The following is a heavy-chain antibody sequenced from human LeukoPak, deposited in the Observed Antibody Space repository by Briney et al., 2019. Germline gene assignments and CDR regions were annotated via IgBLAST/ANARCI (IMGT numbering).Heavy chain of an antibody. V-gene: IGHV1-46*01. Sequence: ASVKVSCKASGYTFTSYYMHWVRQAPGQGLEWMGIINPSGGSTSYAQKFQGRVTMTRDTSTSTVYMELSSLRSENTAVYYCARDETAYGFDYWGQGTLVTVSS. CDR1: GYTFTSYY. D-gene: IGHD1-14*01. J-gene: IGHJ4*02. CDR3: ARDETAYGFDY. CDR2: INPSGGST.